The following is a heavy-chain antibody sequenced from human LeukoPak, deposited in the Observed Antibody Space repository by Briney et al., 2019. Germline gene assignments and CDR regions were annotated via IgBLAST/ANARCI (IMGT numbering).Heavy chain of an antibody. Sequence: SETLSLTCAVYGGSFSGYYWSWIRQPPGKGLEWIGEINHSGSTNYNPSLKSRVTISVDTSKNQFSLKVSSVTAADTAVYYCARGGCSSTSCYYDYWGQGTLVTVSS. CDR1: GGSFSGYY. D-gene: IGHD2-2*01. J-gene: IGHJ4*02. V-gene: IGHV4-34*01. CDR3: ARGGCSSTSCYYDY. CDR2: INHSGST.